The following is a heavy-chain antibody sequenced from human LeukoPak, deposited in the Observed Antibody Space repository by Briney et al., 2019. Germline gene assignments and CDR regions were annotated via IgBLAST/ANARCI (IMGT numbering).Heavy chain of an antibody. CDR2: IYSGGST. CDR1: GFTVSSNY. D-gene: IGHD3-10*01. V-gene: IGHV3-53*01. Sequence: PGGSLRLSCAASGFTVSSNYMSWVRQAPGKGLEWVSVIYSGGSTYYADSVKGRFTISRGNSKNTLYLQMNSLRAEDTAVYYCAKDSSYYGSGASYFDYWGQGTLVTVSS. CDR3: AKDSSYYGSGASYFDY. J-gene: IGHJ4*02.